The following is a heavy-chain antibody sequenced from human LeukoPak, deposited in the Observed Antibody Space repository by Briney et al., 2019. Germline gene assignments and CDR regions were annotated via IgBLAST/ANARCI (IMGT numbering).Heavy chain of an antibody. CDR2: IKEDGGEK. D-gene: IGHD4-17*01. V-gene: IGHV3-7*01. Sequence: GGSLRLSCAASGFTFSTYWLSWVRQAPGKRLEWVANIKEDGGEKYYVDSVKGRFTISRDNAENSLYLQMNSLRAEDTAVYYCARDEPTVTTGPPVGSWGQGTLVTVSS. CDR3: ARDEPTVTTGPPVGS. J-gene: IGHJ4*02. CDR1: GFTFSTYW.